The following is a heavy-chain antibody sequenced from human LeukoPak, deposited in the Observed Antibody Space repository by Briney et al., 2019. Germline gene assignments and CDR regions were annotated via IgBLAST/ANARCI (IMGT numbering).Heavy chain of an antibody. Sequence: KPGGSLRLSCAASGFTVSSNYMSWVRQAPGKGLEWIGRIYTSGSTNYNPSLKSRVTISVDTSKNQFSLRLSSVAAADTAVYYFAGGIQWLAHDYWGQGTLVTVSS. CDR1: GFTVSSNY. CDR3: AGGIQWLAHDY. V-gene: IGHV4-4*08. D-gene: IGHD5-12*01. J-gene: IGHJ4*02. CDR2: IYTSGST.